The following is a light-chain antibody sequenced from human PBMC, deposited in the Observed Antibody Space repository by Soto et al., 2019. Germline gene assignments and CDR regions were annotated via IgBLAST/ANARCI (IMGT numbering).Light chain of an antibody. CDR1: SSNIGGNS. J-gene: IGLJ1*01. CDR2: DDN. CDR3: GSWDSSLSAYV. Sequence: QSGLTQPPAVSAAPGRKVTMSCSGSSSNIGGNSVSFYQQLPGTAPKLLIYDDNKRPSGIPDLFSGSKSGTSATLGITGFQTGDEADYYCGSWDSSLSAYVFGTGTKVTVL. V-gene: IGLV1-51*01.